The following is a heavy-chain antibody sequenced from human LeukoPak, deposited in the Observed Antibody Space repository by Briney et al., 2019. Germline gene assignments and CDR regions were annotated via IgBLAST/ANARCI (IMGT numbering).Heavy chain of an antibody. CDR2: INPNSGGT. V-gene: IGHV1-2*02. CDR3: ARAPRVAGTSYYYFDY. Sequence: ASVKVSCKASRYTFTGYYMHWVRQAPGQGLEWMGWINPNSGGTNYAQKFQGRVTMTRDTSISTAYMELSRLRSDDTAVYYCARAPRVAGTSYYYFDYWGQGTLVTVSS. CDR1: RYTFTGYY. J-gene: IGHJ4*02. D-gene: IGHD6-19*01.